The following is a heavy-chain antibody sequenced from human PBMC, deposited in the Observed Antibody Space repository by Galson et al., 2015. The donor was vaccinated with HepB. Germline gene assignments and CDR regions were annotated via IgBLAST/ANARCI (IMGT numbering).Heavy chain of an antibody. CDR2: ISYDGSNK. CDR3: AKVVTDYVRTPVYMDV. CDR1: GFTFSSYG. V-gene: IGHV3-30*18. D-gene: IGHD4-17*01. J-gene: IGHJ6*03. Sequence: SLRLSCAASGFTFSSYGMHWVRQAPGKGLEWVAVISYDGSNKYYADSVKGRFTISRDNSKNTLYLQMNSLRAEDTAVYYCAKVVTDYVRTPVYMDVWGKGTTVTVSS.